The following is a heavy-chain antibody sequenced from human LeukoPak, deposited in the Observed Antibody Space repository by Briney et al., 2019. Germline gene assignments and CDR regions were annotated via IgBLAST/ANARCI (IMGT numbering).Heavy chain of an antibody. D-gene: IGHD5-12*01. CDR3: ARELSGYDSFDY. Sequence: ASVKVSCKASGGTFSSYAISWVRQAPGQGLEWMGGIIPIFGTANYAQKFQGRVTITADESTSTAYMELSSLRSEDTAVYYCARELSGYDSFDYWGQGTLVTVSS. CDR2: IIPIFGTA. V-gene: IGHV1-69*13. J-gene: IGHJ4*02. CDR1: GGTFSSYA.